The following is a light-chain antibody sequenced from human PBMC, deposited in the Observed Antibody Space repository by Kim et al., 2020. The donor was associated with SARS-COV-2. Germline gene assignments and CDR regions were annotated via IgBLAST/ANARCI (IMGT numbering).Light chain of an antibody. CDR2: DVN. CDR1: TSDVGGYNY. J-gene: IGLJ2*01. V-gene: IGLV2-14*03. Sequence: QSALTQPASVSGSLGQSLTISCTGTTSDVGGYNYVSWYQQHPGKAPKLMIYDVNNRPSGVSNRFSGSKSGNTASLGISGLQAEDEADYYCSSYTSSSTVVFGAGTQLTVL. CDR3: SSYTSSSTVV.